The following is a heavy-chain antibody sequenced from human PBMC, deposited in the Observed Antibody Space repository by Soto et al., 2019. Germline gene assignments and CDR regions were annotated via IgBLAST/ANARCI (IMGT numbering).Heavy chain of an antibody. J-gene: IGHJ5*02. V-gene: IGHV4-4*07. CDR3: ARLTIFEYWFDP. CDR2: IYSGGRN. Sequence: PSETLSLTCTVSGGCISSFYWRWIRQPAGKGLEWIGRIYSGGRNNYNPSLKSRVTMSVDTSKNNFSLRLTSVTAADTAVYYCARLTIFEYWFDPWGQGILVTVSS. D-gene: IGHD3-3*01. CDR1: GGCISSFY.